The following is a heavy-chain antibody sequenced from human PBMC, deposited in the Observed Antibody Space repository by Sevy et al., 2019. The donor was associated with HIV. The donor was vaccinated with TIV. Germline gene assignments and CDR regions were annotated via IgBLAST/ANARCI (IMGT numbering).Heavy chain of an antibody. CDR2: INWNSGSI. CDR1: GFTFDDYA. V-gene: IGHV3-9*03. J-gene: IGHJ2*01. CDR3: AKDIGGSRYWYFGL. Sequence: GGSLRLSCAASGFTFDDYAMHWVRQAPGKGLEWVSGINWNSGSIGYADSVKGRFTISRDNAKNSLYLQMNSLRAEDMALYYCAKDIGGSRYWYFGLSGRGTLVTVSS. D-gene: IGHD3-10*01.